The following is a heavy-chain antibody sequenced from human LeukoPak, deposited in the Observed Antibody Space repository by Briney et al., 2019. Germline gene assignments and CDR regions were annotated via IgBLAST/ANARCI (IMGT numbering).Heavy chain of an antibody. J-gene: IGHJ4*02. CDR1: GFTFSSYA. Sequence: GGSLRLSCAASGFTFSSYATSWVRQAPGKGLEWVSAISGSGGSTYYADSVKGRFTISRDNSKNTLYLQMNSLRAEDTAVYYCAKVVRGYYYDSSGYYYFDYWGQGTLVTVSS. CDR3: AKVVRGYYYDSSGYYYFDY. D-gene: IGHD3-22*01. CDR2: ISGSGGST. V-gene: IGHV3-23*01.